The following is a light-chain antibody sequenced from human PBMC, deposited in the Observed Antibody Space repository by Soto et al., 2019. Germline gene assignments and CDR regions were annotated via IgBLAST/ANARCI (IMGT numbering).Light chain of an antibody. J-gene: IGKJ1*01. V-gene: IGKV3-15*01. Sequence: EIVSTQSPATLSVSPGDRATLSCRASQSVSSNLAWYQQKPGQAPRLLIYGASTRATGIPARFSGSGSGTEFTLTISSLQSEDFAVYYCQQYNNWPRGTFGQGTKVDIK. CDR2: GAS. CDR1: QSVSSN. CDR3: QQYNNWPRGT.